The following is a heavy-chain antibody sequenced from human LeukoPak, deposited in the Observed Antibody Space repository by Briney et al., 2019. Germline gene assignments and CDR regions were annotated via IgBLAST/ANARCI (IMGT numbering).Heavy chain of an antibody. CDR1: GGTFSSYA. D-gene: IGHD2-2*03. CDR2: INPSFGTA. CDR3: ARVFGYCSSTSCSAPYFDY. V-gene: IGHV1-69*01. Sequence: ASVKVSCKASGGTFSSYAISWVRQAPGQGLEWMGGINPSFGTASYAQKFQGRVTMTADASTSTVYMELSSLRSEDTAVYYCARVFGYCSSTSCSAPYFDYWGQGTLVTASS. J-gene: IGHJ4*02.